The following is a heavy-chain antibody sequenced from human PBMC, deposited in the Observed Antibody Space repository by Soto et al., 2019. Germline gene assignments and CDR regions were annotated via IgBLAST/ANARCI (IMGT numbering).Heavy chain of an antibody. CDR2: TYHSGST. D-gene: IGHD4-17*01. V-gene: IGHV4-30-2*01. CDR3: ARAHYGDYGYGMDV. Sequence: QLQLQESGSGLVKPSQTLSLTCAVSGGSISSGGYSWSWIRQPPGKGLEWIGYTYHSGSTYYNPSLKSRVTISVDRSKNQFSLKLSSVTAADTAVYYCARAHYGDYGYGMDVWGRGTTVTVSS. CDR1: GGSISSGGYS. J-gene: IGHJ6*02.